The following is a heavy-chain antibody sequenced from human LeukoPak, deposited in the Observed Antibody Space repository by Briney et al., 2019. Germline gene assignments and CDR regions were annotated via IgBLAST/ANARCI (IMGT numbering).Heavy chain of an antibody. CDR3: ARGHYVWGSYRYPQFDY. D-gene: IGHD3-16*02. V-gene: IGHV4-39*07. CDR1: DDSISDNDYY. J-gene: IGHJ4*02. Sequence: SETLSLTCTVSDDSISDNDYYWGWIRQSPGKGLEWIGSIYYSGNTYYNPSLKSRVTISVDTSKNQFSLKLSSVTAADTAVYYCARGHYVWGSYRYPQFDYWGQGTLVTVSS. CDR2: IYYSGNT.